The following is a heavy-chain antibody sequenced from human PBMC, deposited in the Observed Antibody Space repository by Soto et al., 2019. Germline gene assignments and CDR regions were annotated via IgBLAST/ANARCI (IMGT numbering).Heavy chain of an antibody. CDR1: GYTFTSYG. CDR2: ISAYNGNT. D-gene: IGHD1-26*01. Sequence: QVQLVQSGAEVKKPGASVKVSCKASGYTFTSYGISWVRQAPGQGLEWMGWISAYNGNTNYAQKLQGRVTMTTDTXTXTXXMELRSLRSDDTAVYYCARDPGGSYQLDRNDAFDIWGQGTMVTVSS. J-gene: IGHJ3*02. CDR3: ARDPGGSYQLDRNDAFDI. V-gene: IGHV1-18*01.